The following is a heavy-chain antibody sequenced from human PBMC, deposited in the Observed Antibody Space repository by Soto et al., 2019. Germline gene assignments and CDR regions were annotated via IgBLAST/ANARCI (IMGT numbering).Heavy chain of an antibody. D-gene: IGHD4-17*01. CDR3: ARVYGDHTGAFDY. CDR1: GASISSGGYS. V-gene: IGHV4-30-2*01. Sequence: QLQLQESGSGLVKPSQTLSLTAAVSGASISSGGYSWSWIRQPPGQGLEWLGYTYQSGYSFYNPSLKSRVTISLDRSKNQFSLKLSSVTAADTAVYFCARVYGDHTGAFDYWGQGTQVAVSS. CDR2: TYQSGYS. J-gene: IGHJ4*02.